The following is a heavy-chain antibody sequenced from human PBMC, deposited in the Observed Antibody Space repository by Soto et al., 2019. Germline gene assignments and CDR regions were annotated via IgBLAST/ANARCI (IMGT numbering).Heavy chain of an antibody. D-gene: IGHD5-12*01. V-gene: IGHV4-31*03. CDR2: IYYSGST. Sequence: QVQLQESGPGLVKPSQTLSLTCTVSGGSISSGGYYWSWIRQHPGKGLEWIGYIYYSGSTYYNPSLKSRVTISAATSKNQFSLKLSSVTAADTAVYYCARRGRGYDSSWFDPWGQGTLVTVSS. CDR3: ARRGRGYDSSWFDP. J-gene: IGHJ5*02. CDR1: GGSISSGGYY.